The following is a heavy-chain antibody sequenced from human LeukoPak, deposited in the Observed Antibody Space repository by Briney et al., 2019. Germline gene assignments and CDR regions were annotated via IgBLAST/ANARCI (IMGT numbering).Heavy chain of an antibody. D-gene: IGHD3-9*01. CDR3: AALYDILSRLAFDI. CDR2: IRYGGSNK. J-gene: IGHJ3*02. CDR1: GFTFSSYG. V-gene: IGHV3-30*02. Sequence: GGSLRLSCAASGFTFSSYGMHWVRQAPGKGLEWVAFIRYGGSNKYYADSVKGRFTISRDNSKNTLYLQMNSLRAEDTAVYYCAALYDILSRLAFDIWGQGTMVTVSS.